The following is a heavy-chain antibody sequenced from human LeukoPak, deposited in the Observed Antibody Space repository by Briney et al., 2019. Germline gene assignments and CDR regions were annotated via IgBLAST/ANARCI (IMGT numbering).Heavy chain of an antibody. CDR3: ARFPTYYYDSSGPL. V-gene: IGHV3-21*01. CDR2: ISSSSSYI. J-gene: IGHJ4*02. Sequence: GGSLRLSCAASGFTFSSYSTNWVRQAPGKGLEWVSSISSSSSYIYYADSVKGRFTISRDNAKNSLYLQMNSLRAEDTAVYYCARFPTYYYDSSGPLWGQGTLVTVSS. D-gene: IGHD3-22*01. CDR1: GFTFSSYS.